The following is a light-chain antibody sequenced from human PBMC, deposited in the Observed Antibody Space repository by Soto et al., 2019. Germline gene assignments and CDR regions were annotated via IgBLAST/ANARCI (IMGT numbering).Light chain of an antibody. CDR1: QGISSA. CDR3: QQCNSYPRT. V-gene: IGKV1-13*02. Sequence: AIQLTQSPSSLSASVGDRVTITCRASQGISSALAWYQQKPGKAPKLLFYDASSLESGVPSTFSGSRSRRDFTLTSNSLQPEDFATYYCQQCNSYPRTFGPGTKVDIK. J-gene: IGKJ3*01. CDR2: DAS.